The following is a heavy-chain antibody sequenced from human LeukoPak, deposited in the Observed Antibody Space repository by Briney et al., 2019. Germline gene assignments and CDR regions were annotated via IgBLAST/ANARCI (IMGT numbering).Heavy chain of an antibody. Sequence: SETLSLTCTVSGGSISSSSYYWGWIRQPPGKGLEWIGSIYYSGSTYYNPSLKSRVTISVDTSKNQFSLKVSSVTAADTAVYYCASDGAHGAWYFDYWGQGTLVTVSS. CDR3: ASDGAHGAWYFDY. V-gene: IGHV4-39*07. CDR2: IYYSGST. J-gene: IGHJ4*02. CDR1: GGSISSSSYY. D-gene: IGHD1-14*01.